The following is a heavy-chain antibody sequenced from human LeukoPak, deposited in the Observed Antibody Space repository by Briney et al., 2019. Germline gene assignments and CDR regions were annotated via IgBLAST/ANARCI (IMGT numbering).Heavy chain of an antibody. Sequence: PSETLSLTCTVSGGSISSGGYSWSWIRQPPGKGLEWIGYIYHSGSTYYNPSLKSRVTISVDRSKNQFSLKLSSVTAADTAVYYCARGRADYYDSSGYFAPWGQGTLVTVSS. CDR2: IYHSGST. CDR3: ARGRADYYDSSGYFAP. V-gene: IGHV4-30-2*01. CDR1: GGSISSGGYS. D-gene: IGHD3-22*01. J-gene: IGHJ5*02.